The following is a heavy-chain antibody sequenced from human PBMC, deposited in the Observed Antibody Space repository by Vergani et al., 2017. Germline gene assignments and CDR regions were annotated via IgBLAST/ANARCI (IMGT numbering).Heavy chain of an antibody. J-gene: IGHJ4*02. CDR2: IIPIFGTA. D-gene: IGHD4-23*01. Sequence: QVQLVQSGAEVKKPGSSVKVSCKASGGTFSSYAISWVRQAPGQGLEWMGGIIPIFGTANYAQKFQGRVTIAADESTSTAYMELRSLRSEDTAGYYFAGGGTVVTPIVYWGQGTLVTVSS. CDR3: AGGGTVVTPIVY. V-gene: IGHV1-69*01. CDR1: GGTFSSYA.